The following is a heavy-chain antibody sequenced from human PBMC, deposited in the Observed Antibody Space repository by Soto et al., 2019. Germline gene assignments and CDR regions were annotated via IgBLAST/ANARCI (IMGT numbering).Heavy chain of an antibody. V-gene: IGHV4-39*01. CDR3: ARQGYGDYDY. CDR1: GGSISSSSYY. Sequence: SETLSLTCTVSGGSISSSSYYWGWIRQPPGKGLEWIGSIYYSGSTYYNPSLKSRVTISVDTSKNQFSLKLSSVTAADAAVYYCARQGYGDYDYWGQGTLVTVSS. J-gene: IGHJ4*02. CDR2: IYYSGST. D-gene: IGHD4-17*01.